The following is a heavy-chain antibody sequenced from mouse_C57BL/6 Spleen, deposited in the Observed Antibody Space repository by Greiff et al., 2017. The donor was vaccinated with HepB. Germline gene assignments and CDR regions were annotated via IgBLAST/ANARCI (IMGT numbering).Heavy chain of an antibody. Sequence: VQLQQSGAELVKPGASVKISCKASGYAFSSYWMNWVKQRPGKGLEWIGQIYPGDGDTNYNGKFKGKATLTADKSSSTAYMQLSSLTSEDSAVYFCARGAYGSRVLDYWGQGTTLTVSS. V-gene: IGHV1-80*01. CDR2: IYPGDGDT. CDR3: ARGAYGSRVLDY. D-gene: IGHD1-1*01. CDR1: GYAFSSYW. J-gene: IGHJ2*01.